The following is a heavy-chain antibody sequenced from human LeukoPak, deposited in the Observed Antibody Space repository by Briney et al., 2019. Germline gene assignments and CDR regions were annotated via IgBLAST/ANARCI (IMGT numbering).Heavy chain of an antibody. Sequence: PGGSLRLSCVASGFTFSSYAMSWVRQAPGKGLEWVSVVSGGGHNTYYADSVKGRFTMSRDNSKRTVYLQMNSLRAEDTAVYYCAKDRSSWYYSFDSWGQGTLVTVSS. D-gene: IGHD3-3*01. CDR1: GFTFSSYA. J-gene: IGHJ4*02. CDR2: VSGGGHNT. CDR3: AKDRSSWYYSFDS. V-gene: IGHV3-23*01.